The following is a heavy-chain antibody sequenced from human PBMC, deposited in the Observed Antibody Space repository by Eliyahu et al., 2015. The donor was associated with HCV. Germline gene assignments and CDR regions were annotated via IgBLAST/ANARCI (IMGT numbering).Heavy chain of an antibody. CDR3: ARERPNNPKYYYDSSGYYFDY. CDR1: XFPXSSTY. Sequence: EVQLVETGGGLIQPGGSLRLSCAASXFPXSSTYMXWVRQAPGKGLEWVSVIXSGGSTYYADSVKGRFTISRDNSKNTLYLQMNSLRAEDTAVYYCARERPNNPKYYYDSSGYYFDYWGQGTLVTVSS. J-gene: IGHJ4*02. D-gene: IGHD3-22*01. CDR2: IXSGGST. V-gene: IGHV3-53*02.